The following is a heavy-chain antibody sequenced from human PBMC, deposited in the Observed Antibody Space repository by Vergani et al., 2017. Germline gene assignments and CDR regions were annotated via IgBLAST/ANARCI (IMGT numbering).Heavy chain of an antibody. Sequence: QVQLVQSGAEVKKPGSSVKVSCKASGGTFRSYAISWVRQAPGQGLEWMGGIIPIFGTATYAPKFQGRVPITADESTSPAYMELSSLRSEDTAVYYCARLIGGSVGDGYNSRSRYFDYWGQGTLVTVSS. CDR1: GGTFRSYA. CDR2: IIPIFGTA. CDR3: ARLIGGSVGDGYNSRSRYFDY. V-gene: IGHV1-69*01. D-gene: IGHD5-24*01. J-gene: IGHJ4*02.